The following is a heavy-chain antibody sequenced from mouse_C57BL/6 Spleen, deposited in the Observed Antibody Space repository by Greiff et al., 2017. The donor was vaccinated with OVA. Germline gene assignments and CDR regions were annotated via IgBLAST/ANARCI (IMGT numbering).Heavy chain of an antibody. V-gene: IGHV5-9-1*02. CDR1: GFTFSSYA. CDR3: PRDYCCSSFAY. D-gene: IGHD1-1*01. CDR2: ISSGGDYI. Sequence: EVQGVESGEGLVKPGGSLKLSCEASGFTFSSYAMAWVRQKPEKRLEWVAYISSGGDYIYYADNVKGRFTISRYNARNTLYLQMSSLESEDTAMYYCPRDYCCSSFAYWGQGTLVTVSA. J-gene: IGHJ3*01.